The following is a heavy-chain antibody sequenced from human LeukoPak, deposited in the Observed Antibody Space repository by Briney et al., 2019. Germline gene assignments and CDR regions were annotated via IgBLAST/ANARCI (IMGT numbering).Heavy chain of an antibody. CDR3: ARGRGSPNPVLTPFDY. CDR2: IYSGDTT. Sequence: GGSLRLSCTASGFSVNNNYISWVRQAPGRGLEWVSVIYSGDTTFYADSVKDRFTISRDNSKNTVYLQMNNLRGEDTAMYYCARGRGSPNPVLTPFDYWGQGTLVTVSS. D-gene: IGHD3-10*01. V-gene: IGHV3-66*01. CDR1: GFSVNNNY. J-gene: IGHJ4*02.